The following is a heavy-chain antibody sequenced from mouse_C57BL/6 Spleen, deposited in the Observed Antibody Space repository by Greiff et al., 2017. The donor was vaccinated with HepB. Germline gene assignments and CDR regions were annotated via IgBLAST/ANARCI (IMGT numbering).Heavy chain of an antibody. D-gene: IGHD1-1*01. CDR2: IYPGNSDT. Sequence: EVQLQQSGTVLARPGASVKMSCKTSGYTFTSYWMHWVKQRPGQGLEWIGAIYPGNSDTSYNQKFKGKAKLTAVTSSSTAYMELSSLTNEDSAVYYCTRSTVVAPDAMDYWGQGTSVTVSS. CDR1: GYTFTSYW. J-gene: IGHJ4*01. V-gene: IGHV1-5*01. CDR3: TRSTVVAPDAMDY.